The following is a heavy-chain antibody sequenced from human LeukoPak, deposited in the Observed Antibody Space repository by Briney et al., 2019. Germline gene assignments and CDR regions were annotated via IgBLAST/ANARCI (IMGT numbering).Heavy chain of an antibody. Sequence: RTSETLSLTCTVSGGSISSYYWSWIRQPPGKGLEWAGYIYYSGSTNYNPSLKSRVTISVDTSKNHFSLQLNSVTPEDTAVYYCARSGGTAIGNYERATFDYWGQGTLVTVSS. J-gene: IGHJ4*02. CDR1: GGSISSYY. CDR2: IYYSGST. V-gene: IGHV4-59*12. CDR3: ARSGGTAIGNYERATFDY. D-gene: IGHD1-7*01.